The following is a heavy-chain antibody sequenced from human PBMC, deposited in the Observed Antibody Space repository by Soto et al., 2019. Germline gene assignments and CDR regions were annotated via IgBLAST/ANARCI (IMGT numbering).Heavy chain of an antibody. J-gene: IGHJ3*02. CDR1: GGPLSSFY. V-gene: IGHV4-59*01. CDR3: AVTRGGAHPLDI. Sequence: PSETLSLTCNSSGGPLSSFYYSWIRQAPGKGLEWMGYIYYTGSTNCNPSLKSRVTMSVDTSKNQFSLKLTSVTAADTAVYFCAVTRGGAHPLDIWGQGTMVTVSS. CDR2: IYYTGST. D-gene: IGHD2-21*02.